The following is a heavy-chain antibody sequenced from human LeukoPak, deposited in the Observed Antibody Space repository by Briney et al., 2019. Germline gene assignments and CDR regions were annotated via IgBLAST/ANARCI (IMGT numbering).Heavy chain of an antibody. CDR2: VYYSGST. D-gene: IGHD5-24*01. CDR1: GGSISSFDSY. J-gene: IGHJ4*02. V-gene: IGHV4-31*03. CDR3: ARGRDAYKVGY. Sequence: SETLSLTCTVSGGSISSFDSYWGWIRQHPGKGLEWIGCVYYSGSTYFNPSLKSRVTISVDTSKNQFSLNLSSVTAADTAVYYCARGRDAYKVGYWGQGTLVTVSS.